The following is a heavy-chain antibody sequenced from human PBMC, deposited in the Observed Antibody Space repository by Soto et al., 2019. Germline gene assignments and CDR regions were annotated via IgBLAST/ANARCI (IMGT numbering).Heavy chain of an antibody. Sequence: QVQLVESGGGVVQPGRSLRLSCTASGFSFSSYAMYWVRQAPGKGLEWVAVISYDGSNKYYADSVKGRFTIARDNSKNTLFLKMNSLRVEDTAVYYCARASFRITMIVPLNFWGQGTLGTVSS. CDR3: ARASFRITMIVPLNF. CDR1: GFSFSSYA. J-gene: IGHJ4*02. D-gene: IGHD3-22*01. V-gene: IGHV3-30-3*01. CDR2: ISYDGSNK.